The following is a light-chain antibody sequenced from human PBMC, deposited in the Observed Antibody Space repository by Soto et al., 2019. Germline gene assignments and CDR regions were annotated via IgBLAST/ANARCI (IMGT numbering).Light chain of an antibody. CDR3: QQSYSTPYS. CDR1: QSISSY. V-gene: IGKV1-39*01. Sequence: DLQMTQSPSSLSASVGDRVTITCRASQSISSYLNWYQQKPGKAPKLLIYAASSLQGGVPSRFRGSGSGTDFTLTIRSLQPEDFATYYCQQSYSTPYSFGQGTKLEIK. CDR2: AAS. J-gene: IGKJ2*03.